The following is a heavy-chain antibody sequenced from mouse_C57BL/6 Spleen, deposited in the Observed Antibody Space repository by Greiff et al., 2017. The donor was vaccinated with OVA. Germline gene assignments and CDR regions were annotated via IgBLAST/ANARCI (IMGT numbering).Heavy chain of an antibody. D-gene: IGHD2-1*01. V-gene: IGHV5-6*01. CDR2: ISSGGSYT. J-gene: IGHJ2*01. CDR3: ARQGNGNYFEY. Sequence: EVKLVESGGDLVKPGGSLKLSCAASGFTFSSYGMSWVRQTPDKRLEWVATISSGGSYTYYPDSVKGRFTISRDNDKNTLYLQMSSLKSEDTAMYYCARQGNGNYFEYWGQGTTLTVSS. CDR1: GFTFSSYG.